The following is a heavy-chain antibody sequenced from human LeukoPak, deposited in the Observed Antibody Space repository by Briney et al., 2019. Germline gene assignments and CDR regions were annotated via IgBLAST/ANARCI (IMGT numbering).Heavy chain of an antibody. CDR3: AREGATDYYFDP. D-gene: IGHD4-11*01. V-gene: IGHV1-18*01. CDR1: GYSLSSNL. CDR2: ISHFSGNT. Sequence: SVNVSCKASGYSLSSNLVSWVRQAPGQGLDWMGWISHFSGNTKYAQNFQDRVTLTTDRSTNTAYMELRSLRSDDTAVYYCAREGATDYYFDPWGQGTLVTVSS. J-gene: IGHJ4*02.